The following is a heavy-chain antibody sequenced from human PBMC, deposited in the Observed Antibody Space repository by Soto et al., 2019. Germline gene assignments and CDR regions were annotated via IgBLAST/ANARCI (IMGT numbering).Heavy chain of an antibody. CDR3: ARRFMVRGLNWFDP. J-gene: IGHJ5*02. V-gene: IGHV4-4*02. CDR2: IYHSGST. CDR1: SGSISSSNW. Sequence: PSETLSLTCAVSSGSISSSNWWSWVRQPPGKGLEWIGEIYHSGSTNYNPSLKSRVTISVDKSKNQFSLKLSSVTAADTAVYYCARRFMVRGLNWFDPWGQGTLVTVSS. D-gene: IGHD3-10*01.